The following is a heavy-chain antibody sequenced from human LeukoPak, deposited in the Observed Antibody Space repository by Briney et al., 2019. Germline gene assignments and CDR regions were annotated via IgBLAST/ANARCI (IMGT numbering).Heavy chain of an antibody. CDR2: ISNTGSTT. V-gene: IGHV3-11*04. CDR3: ARVRGSYSVDY. Sequence: GXSLRLSCAASGFTFSDYYMSWIRQAPGKGLEWVSYISNTGSTTQYADSVKGRFTISRDNAKNSLHLQMNSLRAEDTAVYYCARVRGSYSVDYWGQGTLVTVSS. J-gene: IGHJ4*02. CDR1: GFTFSDYY. D-gene: IGHD1-26*01.